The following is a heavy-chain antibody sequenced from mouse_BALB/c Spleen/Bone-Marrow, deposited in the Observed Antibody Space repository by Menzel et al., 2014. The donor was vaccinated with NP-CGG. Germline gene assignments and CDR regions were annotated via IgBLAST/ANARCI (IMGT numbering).Heavy chain of an antibody. CDR1: GFTFSSFG. D-gene: IGHD2-14*01. CDR3: ARWRYGYAMDY. V-gene: IGHV5-17*02. J-gene: IGHJ4*01. Sequence: VHVKQSGGGLVQPGGSRKLSCAASGFTFSSFGMHWVRQAPEKGLEWVAYISSGSSTIYYADTVKGRFTISRDNPKNTLFLQMASLRSEDTAMYYCARWRYGYAMDYWGQGTSVTVSS. CDR2: ISSGSSTI.